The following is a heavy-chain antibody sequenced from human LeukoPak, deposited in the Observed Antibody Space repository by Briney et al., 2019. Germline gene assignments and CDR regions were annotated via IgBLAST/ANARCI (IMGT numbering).Heavy chain of an antibody. J-gene: IGHJ4*02. CDR1: GGTFSSYA. CDR3: ARVIADYGSGSYYY. V-gene: IGHV1-69*13. Sequence: GASVKVSCKASGGTFSSYAISWVRQAPGQGLEWMGGIIPIFGTATYAQKFQGRVTIPADESTSTAYMELSSLRSEDTAVYYCARVIADYGSGSYYYWGQGTLVTVSS. D-gene: IGHD3-10*01. CDR2: IIPIFGTA.